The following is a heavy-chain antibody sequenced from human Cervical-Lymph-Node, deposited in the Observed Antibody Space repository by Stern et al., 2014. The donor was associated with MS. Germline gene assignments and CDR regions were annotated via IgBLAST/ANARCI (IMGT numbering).Heavy chain of an antibody. CDR3: AKDLWEWELPYYLDY. CDR2: ISHDGNNK. CDR1: GFSFNRYG. Sequence: VQLVESGGGVVQPGRSLRLSCAASGFSFNRYGMHWVRQAPGKGLEWVAGISHDGNNKYYADSVKGRFTISRDNSKNTLYLQMNSLRAEDTAVYFCAKDLWEWELPYYLDYWGQGTLVTVSS. J-gene: IGHJ4*02. V-gene: IGHV3-30*18. D-gene: IGHD1-26*01.